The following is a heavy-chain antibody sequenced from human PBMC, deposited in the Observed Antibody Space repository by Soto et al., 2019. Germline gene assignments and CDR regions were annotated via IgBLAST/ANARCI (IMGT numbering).Heavy chain of an antibody. CDR3: ARGFRVAATRWWFDP. J-gene: IGHJ5*02. V-gene: IGHV1-18*01. Sequence: ASVKVSRKASCYTFTSYDISWVRQAPGQGLEWMGWISTYNGNTNYAQKLQGRVTMTTDTSTSTAYMELRSLRSDDTAVYYCARGFRVAATRWWFDPWGQGTLVTVSS. D-gene: IGHD2-15*01. CDR2: ISTYNGNT. CDR1: CYTFTSYD.